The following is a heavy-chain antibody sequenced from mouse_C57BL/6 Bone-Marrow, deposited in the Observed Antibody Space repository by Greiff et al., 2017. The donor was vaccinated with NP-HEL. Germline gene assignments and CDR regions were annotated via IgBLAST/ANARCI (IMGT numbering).Heavy chain of an antibody. J-gene: IGHJ2*01. Sequence: VQLQQSGPELVKPGASVKISCKASGYSFTSYYIHWVKQRPGQGLEWIGWIYPGSGNTKYNEKFKGKATLTADTSSSTAYMQLSSLTSEDSAVYYCARGRLRRGIDYWGQGTTLTVSS. D-gene: IGHD2-2*01. CDR1: GYSFTSYY. CDR2: IYPGSGNT. V-gene: IGHV1-66*01. CDR3: ARGRLRRGIDY.